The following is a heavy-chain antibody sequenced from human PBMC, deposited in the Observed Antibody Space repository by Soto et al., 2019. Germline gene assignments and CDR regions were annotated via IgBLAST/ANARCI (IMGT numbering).Heavy chain of an antibody. D-gene: IGHD6-13*01. J-gene: IGHJ5*02. CDR1: GYSFTSYG. V-gene: IGHV1-18*01. CDR2: ISAYNGNT. Sequence: ASVKVSCKASGYSFTSYGIIWVRQAPGQGLEWMGWISAYNGNTNYAQKLQGRVTMTTDTSTSTAYMELRSLRSDDTAVYYCARDLPPPYSRGFDPWGQGTLVTVSS. CDR3: ARDLPPPYSRGFDP.